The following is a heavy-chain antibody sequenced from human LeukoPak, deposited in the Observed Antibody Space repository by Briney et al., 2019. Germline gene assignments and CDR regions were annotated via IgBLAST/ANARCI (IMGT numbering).Heavy chain of an antibody. CDR1: GYTFTGYY. V-gene: IGHV1-2*02. J-gene: IGHJ6*03. CDR3: ARARTTVTTSSALAVYYYYYYMDV. D-gene: IGHD4-17*01. Sequence: GASVKVSCKASGYTFTGYYMHWVRQAPGQGLEWMGWINPNSGGTNYAQKFQGRVTMTRDTSISTAYMELSRLRSDDTAVYYCARARTTVTTSSALAVYYYYYYMDVWGKGTTVTISS. CDR2: INPNSGGT.